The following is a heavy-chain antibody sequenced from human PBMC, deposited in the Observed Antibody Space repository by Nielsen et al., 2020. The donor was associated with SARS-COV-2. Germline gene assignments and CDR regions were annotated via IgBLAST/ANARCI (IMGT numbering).Heavy chain of an antibody. CDR3: ARDKGDYGSEAAGMDV. CDR1: GFTFRSYW. Sequence: GESLKISCAASGFTFRSYWMHWVRQAPGKGPVWVSRINNDGSDTTYADSVKGRFSISRDNSKNTLYLQMNSLRPEDTAVYFCARDKGDYGSEAAGMDVWGQGTTVTVSS. J-gene: IGHJ6*02. V-gene: IGHV3-74*03. D-gene: IGHD4-17*01. CDR2: INNDGSDT.